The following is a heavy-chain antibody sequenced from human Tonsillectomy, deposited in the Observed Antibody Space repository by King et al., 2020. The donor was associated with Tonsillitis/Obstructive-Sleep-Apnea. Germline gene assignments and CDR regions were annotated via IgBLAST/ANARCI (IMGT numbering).Heavy chain of an antibody. CDR1: GFTFSSYA. J-gene: IGHJ4*02. V-gene: IGHV3-30*09. CDR2: ISYDGTNK. CDR3: ARTGGTGGFDY. Sequence: VQLVESGGGVVQPGRSLRLSCAASGFTFSSYAMHWVRQAPGKGLEWGAVISYDGTNKYYADSVKGRFAISRDNSKNTLYLQMNGLRAEDTAVYYCARTGGTGGFDYWGQGTLVTVSS. D-gene: IGHD1/OR15-1a*01.